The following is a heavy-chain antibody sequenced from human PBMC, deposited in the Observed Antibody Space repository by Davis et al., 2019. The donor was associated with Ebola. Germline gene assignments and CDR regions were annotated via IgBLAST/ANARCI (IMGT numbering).Heavy chain of an antibody. D-gene: IGHD5-12*01. CDR3: ARGLSGYDYYYYGMDV. V-gene: IGHV3-11*01. CDR1: GFTFSDYY. CDR2: ISSSGSTI. J-gene: IGHJ6*02. Sequence: GESLKISCAASGFTFSDYYMSWIRQAPGKGLEWVSYISSSGSTIYYADSVKGRFTISRDNAKNSLYLQMNSLRAEDTAVYYCARGLSGYDYYYYGMDVWGQGTTVTVSS.